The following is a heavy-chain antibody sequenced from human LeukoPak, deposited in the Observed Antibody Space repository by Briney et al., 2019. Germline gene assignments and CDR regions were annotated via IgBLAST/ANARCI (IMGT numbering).Heavy chain of an antibody. CDR2: ISSSSSYM. CDR3: VRDYYDSSGCLDY. V-gene: IGHV3-21*01. D-gene: IGHD3-22*01. CDR1: GFTFSSYD. J-gene: IGHJ4*02. Sequence: GGSLRLSCAASGFTFSSYDVTWVRQAPGKGLEWVSSISSSSSYMYYADSVKGRFTISRDNAKNSLYLQMKSLRAEDTAVYYCVRDYYDSSGCLDYWGQGTLVTVSS.